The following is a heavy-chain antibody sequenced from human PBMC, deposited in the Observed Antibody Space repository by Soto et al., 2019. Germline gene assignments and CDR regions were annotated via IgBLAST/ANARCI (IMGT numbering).Heavy chain of an antibody. CDR1: GGSISSSNW. Sequence: SETLSLTCAVSGGSISSSNWWSWVRQPPGKGLEWIGEIYHSGSTNYNPSLKSRVTISVDKSKNQFSLKLSSVTAADTAVYYCARDKRIAAAANNWFDPWGQGTLVTVSS. V-gene: IGHV4-4*02. J-gene: IGHJ5*02. CDR3: ARDKRIAAAANNWFDP. D-gene: IGHD6-13*01. CDR2: IYHSGST.